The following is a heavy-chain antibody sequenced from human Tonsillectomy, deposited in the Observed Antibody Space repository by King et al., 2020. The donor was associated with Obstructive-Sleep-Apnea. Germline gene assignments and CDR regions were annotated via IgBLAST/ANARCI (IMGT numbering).Heavy chain of an antibody. Sequence: QLQESGPGLVKPSQTLSLTCTVSGGSISSGGYYWSWVRQHPGKGLAWIGYIYYSGSTYYNPSLKSRVTISVDTSKNQFSLKLSSVTAADTAVYYCARLGCGGDCYSSKDWYFDLWGRGTLVTVSS. CDR2: IYYSGST. CDR3: ARLGCGGDCYSSKDWYFDL. J-gene: IGHJ2*01. CDR1: GGSISSGGYY. V-gene: IGHV4-31*03. D-gene: IGHD2-21*02.